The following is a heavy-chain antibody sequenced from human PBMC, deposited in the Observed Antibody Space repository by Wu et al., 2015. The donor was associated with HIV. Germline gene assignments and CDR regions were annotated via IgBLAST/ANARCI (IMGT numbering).Heavy chain of an antibody. V-gene: IGHV1-2*02. CDR1: GYTFSNQY. D-gene: IGHD4-11*01. CDR3: ARDATPVTTEFDY. CDR2: INPSGGST. Sequence: QVQLVQSGSEVKKPGASVKVSCGTSGYTFSNQYIHWLRQAPGQGLEWMAWINPSGGSTIYSENFEGRVTVTRDTSMKTVYMELDSLTSGDTAVYYCARDATPVTTEFDYWGQGTLITVSS. J-gene: IGHJ4*02.